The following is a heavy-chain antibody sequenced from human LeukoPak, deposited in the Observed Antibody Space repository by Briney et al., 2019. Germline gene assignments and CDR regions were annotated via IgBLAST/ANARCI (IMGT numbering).Heavy chain of an antibody. CDR1: GYSLTSYW. CDR2: IYPGDSDT. Sequence: GECLKISCKGSGYSLTSYWIGWVRQMPGKGLEWMGIIYPGDSDTRYSPSFQGQVTISADKSISTAYLQWSSLKASDTAMYYCARLGVEMATITHAFDIWGQGTMVTVSS. J-gene: IGHJ3*02. D-gene: IGHD5-12*01. CDR3: ARLGVEMATITHAFDI. V-gene: IGHV5-51*01.